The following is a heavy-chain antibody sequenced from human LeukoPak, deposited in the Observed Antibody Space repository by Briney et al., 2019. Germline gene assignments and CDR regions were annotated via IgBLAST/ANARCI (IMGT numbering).Heavy chain of an antibody. CDR2: IYYSGST. CDR1: GGSISSYY. D-gene: IGHD1-26*01. J-gene: IGHJ6*02. Sequence: SETLSLTCTVSGGSISSYYWSWIRQPPGKGLEWIGYIYYSGSTNYNPSLKSRVTISVDTSKNQFSLKLSSVTAADTAVYYCARGAWSYYVYYYYGMDVWGQGTTVTVSS. CDR3: ARGAWSYYVYYYYGMDV. V-gene: IGHV4-59*01.